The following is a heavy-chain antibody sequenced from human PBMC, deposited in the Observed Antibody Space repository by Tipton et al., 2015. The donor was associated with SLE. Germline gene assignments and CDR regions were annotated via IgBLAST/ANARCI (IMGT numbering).Heavy chain of an antibody. D-gene: IGHD1-14*01. Sequence: QLVQSGAEVKKPGESLRISCKGSGYSFPNYWINWVRLLPGKGLEWMGRIDPSDSHTEYSPSLQGHVTISADKSISTAYLQWSSLRASDTAMYYCARHEWNHEGYFDYWGQGSLVTVSS. CDR2: IDPSDSHT. CDR3: ARHEWNHEGYFDY. CDR1: GYSFPNYW. V-gene: IGHV5-10-1*01. J-gene: IGHJ4*02.